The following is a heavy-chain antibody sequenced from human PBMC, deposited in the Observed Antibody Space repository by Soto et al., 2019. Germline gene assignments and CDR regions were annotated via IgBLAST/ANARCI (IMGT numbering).Heavy chain of an antibody. D-gene: IGHD1-26*01. CDR1: GFTFSSYG. CDR2: IWFDGSNK. Sequence: GGSLRLSCAASGFTFSSYGMHWVRQAPGKGLEWVAVIWFDGSNKYYADSVKGRFTISRDNSKNTLYLQMNSLRAEDTAVYYCARGVGHYYNYMDVWGKGTTVTVSS. V-gene: IGHV3-33*01. J-gene: IGHJ6*03. CDR3: ARGVGHYYNYMDV.